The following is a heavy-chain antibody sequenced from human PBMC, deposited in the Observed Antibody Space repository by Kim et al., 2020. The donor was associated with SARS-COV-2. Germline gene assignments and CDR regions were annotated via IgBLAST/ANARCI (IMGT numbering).Heavy chain of an antibody. CDR2: ISAYNGNT. V-gene: IGHV1-18*01. D-gene: IGHD3-10*01. CDR3: ARDRVSTYTYYYGSGSYYRAFDI. CDR1: GYTFTSYG. J-gene: IGHJ3*02. Sequence: ASVKVSCKASGYTFTSYGISWVRQAPGQGLEWMGWISAYNGNTNYAQKLQGRVTMTTDTSTSTAYMELRSLRSDDTAVYYCARDRVSTYTYYYGSGSYYRAFDIWGQGTMVTVSS.